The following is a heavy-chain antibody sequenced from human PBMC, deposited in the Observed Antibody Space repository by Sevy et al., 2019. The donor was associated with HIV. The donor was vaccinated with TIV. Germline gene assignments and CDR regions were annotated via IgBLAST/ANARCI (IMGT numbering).Heavy chain of an antibody. J-gene: IGHJ4*02. CDR3: ANGDYYFDY. Sequence: GGSLRLSCAASGFTFRTYGMQWVRQAPGKGLEWLAFIRYDGNNKYYTESVKGRFTISRDNSKNTLYLHMNSLRAEDTAVYYCANGDYYFDYWGQGTLVTVSS. CDR1: GFTFRTYG. CDR2: IRYDGNNK. V-gene: IGHV3-30*02. D-gene: IGHD2-21*02.